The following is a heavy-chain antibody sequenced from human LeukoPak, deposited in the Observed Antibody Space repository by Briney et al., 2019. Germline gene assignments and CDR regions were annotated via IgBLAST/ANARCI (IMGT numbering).Heavy chain of an antibody. Sequence: SETLSLTCTVSGGSISSYYWSWIRQPPGEGLEWIGYIYYSGSTDYNPSLKSRVTISVDTSKNQFSLKLSSVTAADTAVYYCARQARTSYVVVITYFDYWGQGTLVTVSS. CDR2: IYYSGST. V-gene: IGHV4-59*08. D-gene: IGHD3-22*01. CDR1: GGSISSYY. CDR3: ARQARTSYVVVITYFDY. J-gene: IGHJ4*02.